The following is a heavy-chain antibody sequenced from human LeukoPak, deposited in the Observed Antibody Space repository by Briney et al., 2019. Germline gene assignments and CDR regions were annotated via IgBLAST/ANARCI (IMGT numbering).Heavy chain of an antibody. J-gene: IGHJ4*02. D-gene: IGHD3-10*01. Sequence: GGSLRLSCAASAFSFSSYSMNWVRQAPGKGLEWVSGISWNSGSIGYADSVEGRFTISRDNAKNSLYLQMNSLRAEDTALHYCAKDMSYGSGSRFDYWGQGTLVTVSS. CDR1: AFSFSSYS. CDR2: ISWNSGSI. V-gene: IGHV3-9*01. CDR3: AKDMSYGSGSRFDY.